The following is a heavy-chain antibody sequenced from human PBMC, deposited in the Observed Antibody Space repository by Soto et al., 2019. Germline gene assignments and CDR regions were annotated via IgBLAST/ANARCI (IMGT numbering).Heavy chain of an antibody. J-gene: IGHJ4*02. CDR3: VQTHKWLKLDY. D-gene: IGHD5-12*01. V-gene: IGHV2-5*02. Sequence: QITLKESGPTLVKPTQTLTLTCTFSGFSLTTSGVGVGWIRQPPGKALEWLALIYWDGDKRYSPSLKSRLTIMKDTSKNQVVLIMTNMDPVDTAKYYCVQTHKWLKLDYWGQGTLVTVSS. CDR1: GFSLTTSGVG. CDR2: IYWDGDK.